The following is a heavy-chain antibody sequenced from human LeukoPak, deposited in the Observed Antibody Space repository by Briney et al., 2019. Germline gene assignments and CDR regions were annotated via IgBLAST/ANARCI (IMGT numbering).Heavy chain of an antibody. CDR3: ARDTFEVLAVAGTSWTAFDI. Sequence: ASVKVSCKASGYTFTSYDINWVRQATGQGREWMGWISAYNGNTNYAQKLQGRVTMPTDTSTSTAYMELRSLRSDDTAVYYCARDTFEVLAVAGTSWTAFDIWGQGTMVTVSS. J-gene: IGHJ3*02. V-gene: IGHV1-18*01. D-gene: IGHD6-19*01. CDR1: GYTFTSYD. CDR2: ISAYNGNT.